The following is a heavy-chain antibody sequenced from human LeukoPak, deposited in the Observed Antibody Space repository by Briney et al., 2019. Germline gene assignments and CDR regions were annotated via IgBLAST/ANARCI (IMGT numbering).Heavy chain of an antibody. CDR2: MNPNSGNT. V-gene: IGHV1-8*01. D-gene: IGHD4-23*01. CDR1: GYTFTCYD. J-gene: IGHJ4*02. CDR3: ARDSVVTGKFDY. Sequence: ASVKVSCTASGYTFTCYDINWVRQATGQGLEWMGWMNPNSGNTGYAQKFQGRVTMTRHTSMSTAYMELSSLRSEDTAVYYCARDSVVTGKFDYWGQGTLVTVSS.